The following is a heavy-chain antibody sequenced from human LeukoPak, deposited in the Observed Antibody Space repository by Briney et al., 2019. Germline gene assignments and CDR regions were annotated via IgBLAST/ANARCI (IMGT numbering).Heavy chain of an antibody. CDR2: LNPNSGGT. V-gene: IGHV1-2*02. CDR3: ARYCPTSCNAGDTFDI. Sequence: ASVKVSCKASGYTFTDYYLHLVRQAPGQGLEWMGLLNPNSGGTNFAQNFQGRVTMTRDTSITTAYMELSTLRSDDTAVYYCARYCPTSCNAGDTFDIWGQGTVVTVSS. J-gene: IGHJ3*02. D-gene: IGHD2/OR15-2a*01. CDR1: GYTFTDYY.